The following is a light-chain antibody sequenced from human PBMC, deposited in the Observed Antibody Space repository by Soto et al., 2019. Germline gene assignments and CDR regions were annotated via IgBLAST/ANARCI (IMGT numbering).Light chain of an antibody. CDR1: SSDVGGYKF. Sequence: QSVLTQPASVSGSPGQSITISCTGTSSDVGGYKFVSWYQQHPGKAPKLMIYEVSNRPSGVSSRFSGSKSGNTASLTISGLQAEDEADYYCGSYTGSTYVFGTGTKVTVL. J-gene: IGLJ1*01. V-gene: IGLV2-14*01. CDR3: GSYTGSTYV. CDR2: EVS.